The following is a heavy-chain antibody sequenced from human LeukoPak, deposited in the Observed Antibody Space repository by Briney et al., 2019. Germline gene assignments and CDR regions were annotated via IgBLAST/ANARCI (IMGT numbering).Heavy chain of an antibody. J-gene: IGHJ4*02. V-gene: IGHV4-39*01. Sequence: SETLSLTRTVSVCSISNSGYDWGWIRQPPGKGLEWIGSLYHSGSTYYIPSLKSRVTISVDTSKNQFSLRLSSVTAADTAVYYCARQGHSNIYCARATEFDYWGQGTLVTVSS. CDR1: VCSISNSGYD. CDR2: LYHSGST. D-gene: IGHD6-13*01. CDR3: ARQGHSNIYCARATEFDY.